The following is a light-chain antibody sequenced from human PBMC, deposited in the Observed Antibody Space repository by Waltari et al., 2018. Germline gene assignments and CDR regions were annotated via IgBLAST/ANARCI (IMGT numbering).Light chain of an antibody. Sequence: DRQMTQSPSSLSASVGDRVTIACRASQNIGTFLNWYQQTPGRAPELLIYAASTLQGVVPSRFIGTGSGTDVTLTINNLQPEDFATYFCQQSYSTPPVFAFGPGTKLEMK. CDR1: QNIGTF. V-gene: IGKV1-39*01. J-gene: IGKJ3*01. CDR3: QQSYSTPPVFA. CDR2: AAS.